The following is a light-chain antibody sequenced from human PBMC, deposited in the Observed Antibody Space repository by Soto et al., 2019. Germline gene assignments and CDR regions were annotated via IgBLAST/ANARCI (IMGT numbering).Light chain of an antibody. J-gene: IGKJ4*01. CDR2: DAS. V-gene: IGKV1-33*01. CDR1: HDISDY. Sequence: IQLTQSPSSLSASVGDSVTITCQASHDISDYLNWYQQKPGKAPKLLIYDASNLETGVPSRFSGSGSGTDFTFSISSLQPEDIATYYCQQYDNLPLTFGGGTKVDIK. CDR3: QQYDNLPLT.